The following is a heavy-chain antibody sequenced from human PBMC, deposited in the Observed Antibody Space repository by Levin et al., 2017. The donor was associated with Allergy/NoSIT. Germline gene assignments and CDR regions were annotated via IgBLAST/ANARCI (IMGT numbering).Heavy chain of an antibody. CDR2: IYYSGST. CDR3: ARADPHYYYDSSGYYPLNI. D-gene: IGHD3-22*01. CDR1: GGSISSYY. V-gene: IGHV4-59*01. Sequence: PSETLSLTCTVSGGSISSYYWSWIRQPPGKGLEWIGYIYYSGSTNYNPSLKSRVTISVDTSKNQFSLKLSSVTAADTAVYYCARADPHYYYDSSGYYPLNIWGQGTMVTVSS. J-gene: IGHJ3*02.